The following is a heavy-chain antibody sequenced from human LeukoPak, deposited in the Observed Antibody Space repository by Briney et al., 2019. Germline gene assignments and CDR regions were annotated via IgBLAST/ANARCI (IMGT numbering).Heavy chain of an antibody. CDR2: IYYKGST. J-gene: IGHJ3*02. Sequence: SETLSLTCTVSGGSISSYYWSWIRQPPGKGLEWIGYIYYKGSTNYNPSLKSRVSISKYTSKNHFSLKLSSVTAADTAVYYCARYGGNAFDIWGQGTMVTVSS. CDR1: GGSISSYY. D-gene: IGHD3-16*01. CDR3: ARYGGNAFDI. V-gene: IGHV4-59*01.